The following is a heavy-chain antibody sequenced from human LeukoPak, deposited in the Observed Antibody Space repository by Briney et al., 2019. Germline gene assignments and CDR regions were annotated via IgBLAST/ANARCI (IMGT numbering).Heavy chain of an antibody. D-gene: IGHD3-22*01. CDR3: ARLVHYYDSSGYSYYFDY. Sequence: GESLKISCKTSGYSFTSYWIGWVRQMPGKGLEWMGIIYPGDSDTRYSPSFQGQVTISADKSISTAYLQWSSLKASDTAMYYCARLVHYYDSSGYSYYFDYWGQGTLVTVSS. V-gene: IGHV5-51*01. CDR1: GYSFTSYW. CDR2: IYPGDSDT. J-gene: IGHJ4*02.